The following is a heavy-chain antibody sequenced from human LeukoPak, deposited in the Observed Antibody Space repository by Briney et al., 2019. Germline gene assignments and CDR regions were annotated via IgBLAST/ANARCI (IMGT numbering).Heavy chain of an antibody. CDR1: GGSICSGDYY. V-gene: IGHV4-30-4*01. J-gene: IGHJ3*02. Sequence: SETLSLTCTVSGGSICSGDYYWRWLRQPPGKGLEGIGYIYYSGSTYYNPSLKSRVTISVDTSKNQFSLKLSSVTAADTAVYYCARGDYYDSSGYYSSVAFDIWGQGTMVTVSS. D-gene: IGHD3-22*01. CDR2: IYYSGST. CDR3: ARGDYYDSSGYYSSVAFDI.